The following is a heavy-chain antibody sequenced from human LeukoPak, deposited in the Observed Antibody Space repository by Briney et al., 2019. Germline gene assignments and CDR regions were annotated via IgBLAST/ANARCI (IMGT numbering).Heavy chain of an antibody. Sequence: ASVKVSCTASGYTFTSYDINWVRQAPGQGLEWMGWINPNSGGTNYAQKFQGRVTMTRDTSISTAYMELSRLRSDDTAVYYCASWTVTRNWFDPWGQGTLVTVSS. J-gene: IGHJ5*02. V-gene: IGHV1-2*02. CDR1: GYTFTSYD. D-gene: IGHD4-4*01. CDR3: ASWTVTRNWFDP. CDR2: INPNSGGT.